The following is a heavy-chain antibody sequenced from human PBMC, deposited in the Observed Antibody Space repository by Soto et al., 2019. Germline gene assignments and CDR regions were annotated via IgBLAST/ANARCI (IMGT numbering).Heavy chain of an antibody. Sequence: QVQLQESGPGLVKPSETLSLTCTVSTDSMTNYYWTWIRQPPGKGLEWIGYVFYSGSANYNPSLKGRITQPQDPSKNLFSPKLTPVTAPDTAVYYCSRHGNWMGHFDYWGQGFLVTVSS. CDR1: TDSMTNYY. D-gene: IGHD1-1*01. CDR3: SRHGNWMGHFDY. V-gene: IGHV4-59*08. J-gene: IGHJ4*02. CDR2: VFYSGSA.